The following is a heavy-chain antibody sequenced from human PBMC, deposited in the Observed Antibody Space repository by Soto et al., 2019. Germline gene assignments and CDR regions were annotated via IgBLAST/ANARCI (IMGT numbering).Heavy chain of an antibody. CDR3: AKPTLPYGDYEVGGLYFDY. Sequence: EVQLLESGGGLVQPGGSLRLSCAASGFTFSSYAMSWVRQAPGKGLEWVSAISGSGGSTYYADSVKGRFTISRDNSKNTLYLQMSSLRAEDTAVYYCAKPTLPYGDYEVGGLYFDYWGQGTLVTVSS. J-gene: IGHJ4*02. D-gene: IGHD4-17*01. CDR1: GFTFSSYA. CDR2: ISGSGGST. V-gene: IGHV3-23*01.